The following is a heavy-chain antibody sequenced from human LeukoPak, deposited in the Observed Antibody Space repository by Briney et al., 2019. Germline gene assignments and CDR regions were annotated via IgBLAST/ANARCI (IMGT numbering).Heavy chain of an antibody. CDR1: GGTFSSYA. D-gene: IGHD2-15*01. V-gene: IGHV1-69*06. CDR3: ARRSEDCTGGSCPWVY. Sequence: SVKVSCKASGGTFSSYAISWVRQAPGQGLEWMGGIIPIFGTANYAQRFQGRVTITADKSTSTAYMELSSLRSDDTAVYYCARRSEDCTGGSCPWVYWGQGTLVTVSS. J-gene: IGHJ4*02. CDR2: IIPIFGTA.